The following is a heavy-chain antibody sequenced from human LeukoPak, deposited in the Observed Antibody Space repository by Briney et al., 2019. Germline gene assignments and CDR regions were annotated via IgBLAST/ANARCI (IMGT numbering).Heavy chain of an antibody. CDR2: IYYSGST. J-gene: IGHJ4*02. CDR3: ARRYGSGSSGTFDY. CDR1: GGSISSYY. Sequence: KPSETLSLTCTVSGGSISSYYWSWIRQPPGKGLEWIAYIYYSGSTNYNPSLKSRVTISVDTSKNQFSLKLSSVTAADMAVYYCARRYGSGSSGTFDYWGQGTLVTVSS. D-gene: IGHD3-10*01. V-gene: IGHV4-59*01.